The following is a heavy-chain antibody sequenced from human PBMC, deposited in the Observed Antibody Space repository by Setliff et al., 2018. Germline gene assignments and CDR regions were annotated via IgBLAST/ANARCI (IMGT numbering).Heavy chain of an antibody. CDR3: ARGRNIAARLLDS. CDR2: INHTGTT. J-gene: IGHJ4*02. CDR1: GGTFSYYY. V-gene: IGHV4-34*01. D-gene: IGHD6-6*01. Sequence: ASETLSLTCAASGGTFSYYYWTWIRQPPGKGLEWVGEINHTGTTKYNPSLQSRVTISIDTSKDQFSLKLISMTAADTAVYYCARGRNIAARLLDSWGQGTLVTVSS.